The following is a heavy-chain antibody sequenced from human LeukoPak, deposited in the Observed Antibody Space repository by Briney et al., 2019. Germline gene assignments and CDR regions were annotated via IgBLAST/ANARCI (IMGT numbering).Heavy chain of an antibody. D-gene: IGHD6-6*01. J-gene: IGHJ5*02. CDR1: GYSFTSYW. V-gene: IGHV5-51*01. Sequence: GESLKISRKGSGYSFTSYWIGWVRPMPRKGLGWRGIIYPGDSDTRYSPSFQGQVTISADKSISTAYLQWSSLKASDTAMYYCARRGNGGAAHQNNWFDPWGQGTLVTVSS. CDR3: ARRGNGGAAHQNNWFDP. CDR2: IYPGDSDT.